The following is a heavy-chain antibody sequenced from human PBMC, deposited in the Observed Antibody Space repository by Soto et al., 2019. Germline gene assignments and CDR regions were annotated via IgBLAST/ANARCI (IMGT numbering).Heavy chain of an antibody. CDR1: GGTFSSYA. CDR3: AGGLGDYYDSSGYPYYFDY. CDR2: IIPIFGTA. Sequence: SVKVSCKASGGTFSSYAISWVRQAPGQGLEWMGGIIPIFGTANYAQKFQGRVTITADESTSTAYMELSSLRSEDTAVYYCAGGLGDYYDSSGYPYYFDYWGQGTLVTVSS. J-gene: IGHJ4*02. V-gene: IGHV1-69*13. D-gene: IGHD3-22*01.